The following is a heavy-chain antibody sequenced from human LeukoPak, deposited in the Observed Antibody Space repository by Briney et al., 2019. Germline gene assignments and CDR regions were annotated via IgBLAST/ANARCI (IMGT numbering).Heavy chain of an antibody. Sequence: GGSLRLSCAASGFTFSSYSMNWVRQAPGKGLEWVSYISSSSSTIYYADSVKGRFTISRDNAKNSLYLQMNSLRAEDTAVYYCARSELGYCTSTSCHYYYYMDVWGKGTTVTVSS. CDR1: GFTFSSYS. CDR2: ISSSSSTI. J-gene: IGHJ6*03. CDR3: ARSELGYCTSTSCHYYYYMDV. D-gene: IGHD2-2*01. V-gene: IGHV3-48*04.